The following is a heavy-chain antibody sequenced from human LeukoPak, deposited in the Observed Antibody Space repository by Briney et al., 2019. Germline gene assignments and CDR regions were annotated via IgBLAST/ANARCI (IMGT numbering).Heavy chain of an antibody. CDR3: ARGIYYYDSSGYLFY. Sequence: SVKVSCKASGGTFSSYAISWVRQAPGQGLEWMGRIIPILGIANYAQKFQGRVTITADKSTSTAYMELSSLRSEDTAVYYCARGIYYYDSSGYLFYWGQGTLVTVSS. J-gene: IGHJ4*02. CDR2: IIPILGIA. V-gene: IGHV1-69*04. CDR1: GGTFSSYA. D-gene: IGHD3-22*01.